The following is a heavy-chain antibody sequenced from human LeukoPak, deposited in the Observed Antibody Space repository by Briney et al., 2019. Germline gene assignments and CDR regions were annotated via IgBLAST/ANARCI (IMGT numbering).Heavy chain of an antibody. CDR1: GGSISSGDYY. CDR3: ARGKTWIQLWLFDP. D-gene: IGHD5-18*01. V-gene: IGHV4-30-4*08. CDR2: IYYSGST. Sequence: PSETLSLTCTVSGGSISSGDYYWSWIRQPPGKGLEWIGYIYYSGSTYYNPSLKSRVNISVDTSKNQFSLKLSSVTAADTAVYYCARGKTWIQLWLFDPWGQGTLVTVSS. J-gene: IGHJ5*02.